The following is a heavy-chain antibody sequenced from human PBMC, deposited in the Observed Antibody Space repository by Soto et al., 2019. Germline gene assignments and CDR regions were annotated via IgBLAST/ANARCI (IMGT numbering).Heavy chain of an antibody. Sequence: QVQLVQSGAEVKKPGSSVKVSCKASGGTFSSYAISWVRQAPGQGLEWMGGIIPIFGTPNYAQKFQGRVTITADESTSTAYMELSSRRSEDTAVYYCASSRKDYYYYGMDVWGQGNTVTVSS. CDR1: GGTFSSYA. CDR3: ASSRKDYYYYGMDV. CDR2: IIPIFGTP. V-gene: IGHV1-69*12. D-gene: IGHD6-13*01. J-gene: IGHJ6*02.